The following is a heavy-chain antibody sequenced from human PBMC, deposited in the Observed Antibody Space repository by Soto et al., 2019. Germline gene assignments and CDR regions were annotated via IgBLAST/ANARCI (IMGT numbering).Heavy chain of an antibody. Sequence: QITLKESGPTLVKPTQTLTLTCTFSGFSLTTSGVGVGWIRQPPGKALEWLALIYWDDDKRFSPSLMSRLTISKDTSKNQGVLTMTNMDPVDTATYFCVPEDVITLTRGARRGYFYSWGQGTLVTVSS. CDR1: GFSLTTSGVG. CDR2: IYWDDDK. D-gene: IGHD3-10*01. J-gene: IGHJ4*02. V-gene: IGHV2-5*02. CDR3: VPEDVITLTRGARRGYFYS.